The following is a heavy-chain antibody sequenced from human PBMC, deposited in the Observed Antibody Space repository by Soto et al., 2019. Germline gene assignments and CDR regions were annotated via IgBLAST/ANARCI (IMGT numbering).Heavy chain of an antibody. CDR3: DSKSYYVDMDV. J-gene: IGHJ6*04. CDR2: IYYAGST. CDR1: GGSMISYY. Sequence: PSETLSLTCTVAGGSMISYYWSWIRQPPGRGLEWIGFIYYAGSTKYNPSLNSRVTISVDTSKNQFSLTVTSVTAADTAVYYCDSKSYYVDMDVWGEGTAVTVSS. V-gene: IGHV4-59*12. D-gene: IGHD3-10*01.